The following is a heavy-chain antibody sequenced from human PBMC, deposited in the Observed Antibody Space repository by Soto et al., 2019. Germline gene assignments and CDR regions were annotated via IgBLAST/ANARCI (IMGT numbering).Heavy chain of an antibody. CDR1: GFTVSSNY. V-gene: IGHV3-53*01. CDR2: IYSGGST. D-gene: IGHD3-22*01. CDR3: AKDSYLIHDSRRYLFDN. Sequence: GGSLRLSCASSGFTVSSNYMSWVRQAPGKGLEWVSVIYSGGSTYYADSVKGRFTISRDNSKNTLYLQMNSLRAEDTAVYYCAKDSYLIHDSRRYLFDNWCPGPLVTVST. J-gene: IGHJ4*02.